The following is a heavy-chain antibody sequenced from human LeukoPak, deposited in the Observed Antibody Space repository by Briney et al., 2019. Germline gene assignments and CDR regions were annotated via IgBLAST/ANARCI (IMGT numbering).Heavy chain of an antibody. CDR3: AHGSIVGGYFDY. J-gene: IGHJ4*02. Sequence: SGPTLVNPTQTLTLTCTFSGFSLSTSGVGVGWIRQPPGKALEWLALIYWDDDKRYSPSPKSRLTITKDTSKNQVVLTITNMDPVDTATYYCAHGSIVGGYFDYWGQGTLVTVSS. CDR2: IYWDDDK. CDR1: GFSLSTSGVG. V-gene: IGHV2-5*02. D-gene: IGHD2-15*01.